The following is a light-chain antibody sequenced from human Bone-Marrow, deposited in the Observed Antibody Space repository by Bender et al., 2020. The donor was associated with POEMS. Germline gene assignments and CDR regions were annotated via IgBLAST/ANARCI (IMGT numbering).Light chain of an antibody. V-gene: IGLV2-14*02. CDR2: DVS. J-gene: IGLJ1*01. Sequence: QSALTQPASVSGSPGQSITISCTGTSNDVGTYNLVSWYQQHPGKAPKLMIYDVSNRPSGVSNRFSGSKSGNTASLTISGLQAEDEADYYCSSYTFRSTLDVFGTGTKVTVL. CDR1: SNDVGTYNL. CDR3: SSYTFRSTLDV.